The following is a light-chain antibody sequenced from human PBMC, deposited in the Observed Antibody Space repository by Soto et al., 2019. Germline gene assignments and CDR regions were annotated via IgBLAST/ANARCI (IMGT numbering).Light chain of an antibody. J-gene: IGLJ2*01. Sequence: QSALTQPASVSGSPGHSITISCTGTSSDIGAYNYVSWYQQHPGKAPKVMIYEVSNRPSGVSNRFSGSKSGNTASLTISGLQAEDEADYYCCSYTTTTTVLFGGGTQVTVL. V-gene: IGLV2-14*01. CDR1: SSDIGAYNY. CDR3: CSYTTTTTVL. CDR2: EVS.